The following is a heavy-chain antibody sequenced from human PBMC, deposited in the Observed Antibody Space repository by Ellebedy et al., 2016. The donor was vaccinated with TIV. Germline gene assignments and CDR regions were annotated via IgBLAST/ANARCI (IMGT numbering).Heavy chain of an antibody. J-gene: IGHJ5*02. D-gene: IGHD3/OR15-3a*01. CDR3: ARGTWTRGS. Sequence: GESLKISCAASGFTFSDYWMSWVRQAPGKGLEGVANIKKDGSEKYYVDSVKGRFTISRDNAKNSLYLQMNSLRAEDTAVYYCARGTWTRGSWGQGTLVTVSS. CDR1: GFTFSDYW. CDR2: IKKDGSEK. V-gene: IGHV3-7*03.